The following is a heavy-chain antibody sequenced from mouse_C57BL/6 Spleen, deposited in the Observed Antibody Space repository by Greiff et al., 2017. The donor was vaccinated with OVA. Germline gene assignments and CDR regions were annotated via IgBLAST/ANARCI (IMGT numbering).Heavy chain of an antibody. CDR1: GFTFSSYG. J-gene: IGHJ2*01. V-gene: IGHV5-6*01. CDR2: ISSGGSYT. Sequence: EVQGVESGGDLVKPGGSLKLSCAASGFTFSSYGMSWVRQTPDKRLEWVATISSGGSYTYYPDSVKGRFTISRDNAKNTLYLQMSSLKSEDTAMYYCARQEEGEFDYWGQGTTLTVSS. CDR3: ARQEEGEFDY.